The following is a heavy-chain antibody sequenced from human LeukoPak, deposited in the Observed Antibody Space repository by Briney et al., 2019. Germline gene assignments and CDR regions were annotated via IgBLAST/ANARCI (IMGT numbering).Heavy chain of an antibody. Sequence: PGGSLRLSCAASGFTFSSYGMHWVRQAPGKGLEWVAFIRYDGSNKYYADSVKGRFTISRDNSKNTLYLQMNSLRAEDTAVYYCAKISVAVAGPGRDYWGQGTLVTVSS. V-gene: IGHV3-30*02. CDR2: IRYDGSNK. CDR3: AKISVAVAGPGRDY. CDR1: GFTFSSYG. J-gene: IGHJ4*02. D-gene: IGHD6-19*01.